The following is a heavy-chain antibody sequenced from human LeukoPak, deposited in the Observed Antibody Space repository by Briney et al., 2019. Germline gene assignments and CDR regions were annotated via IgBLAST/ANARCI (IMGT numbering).Heavy chain of an antibody. D-gene: IGHD3-3*01. CDR2: ISSSSSYI. V-gene: IGHV3-21*01. Sequence: GGSLRLSCAASGFTFSSYRMNWVRQAPGKGLEWVSSISSSSSYIYYADSVKGRFTISRDNAKNSLYLQMNSLRAEDTAVYYCARGADYDFWSGPVYYFDYWGQGTLVTVSS. CDR3: ARGADYDFWSGPVYYFDY. CDR1: GFTFSSYR. J-gene: IGHJ4*02.